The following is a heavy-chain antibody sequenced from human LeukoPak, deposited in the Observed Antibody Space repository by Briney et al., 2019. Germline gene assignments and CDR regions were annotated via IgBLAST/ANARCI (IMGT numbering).Heavy chain of an antibody. Sequence: SETLSVTCTVSGGSISSGDYYWSWIRQPPGKGLEWIGYIYYSGSTNYNPSLKSRVTISVDMSKNQFSLKLSSVTAADTAVYYCARVGGSPWIFDYWGQGTLVTVSS. CDR1: GGSISSGDYY. V-gene: IGHV4-61*08. D-gene: IGHD6-6*01. CDR2: IYYSGST. J-gene: IGHJ4*02. CDR3: ARVGGSPWIFDY.